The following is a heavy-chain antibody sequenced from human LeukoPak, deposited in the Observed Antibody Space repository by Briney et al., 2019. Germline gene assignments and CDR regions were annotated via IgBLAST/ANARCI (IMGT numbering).Heavy chain of an antibody. CDR1: GFTFDDYV. Sequence: GGSLRLSCAASGFTFDDYVMHWVRQAPGKGLEWVSGISWNSGSIGYADSVKGRFTISRDNAKNSLYLQMNSLRAEDTAVYYCARDYGPPNFPGYYDSTYWGQGTLVTVSS. J-gene: IGHJ4*02. CDR2: ISWNSGSI. CDR3: ARDYGPPNFPGYYDSTY. V-gene: IGHV3-9*01. D-gene: IGHD3-22*01.